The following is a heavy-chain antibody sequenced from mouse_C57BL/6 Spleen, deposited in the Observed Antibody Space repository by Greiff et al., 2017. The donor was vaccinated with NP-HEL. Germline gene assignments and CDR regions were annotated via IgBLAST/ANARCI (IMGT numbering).Heavy chain of an antibody. CDR3: ASTLLLGSSLTGNYYAMDY. CDR1: GYTFTDYY. CDR2: INPNNGGT. Sequence: EVQLQQSGPELVKPGASVKISCKASGYTFTDYYMNWVKQSHGKSLEWIGDINPNNGGTSYNQKFKGKATLTVDKSSSTAYMELRSLTTEDSAVYYCASTLLLGSSLTGNYYAMDYWGQGTSVTVSS. V-gene: IGHV1-26*01. J-gene: IGHJ4*01. D-gene: IGHD1-1*01.